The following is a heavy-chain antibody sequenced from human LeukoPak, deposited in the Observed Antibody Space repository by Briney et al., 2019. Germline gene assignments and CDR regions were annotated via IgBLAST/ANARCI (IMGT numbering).Heavy chain of an antibody. CDR3: ATAVTTYFDC. J-gene: IGHJ4*02. CDR2: IKSKTDGGTT. D-gene: IGHD4-17*01. V-gene: IGHV3-15*01. Sequence: NPGGSLRLSCAASGFTFSNAWMSWVRQAPGKGLEWVGRIKSKTDGGTTDYAAPVKGRFTISRDDSKNTLFLQMSSLQTEDTAVYYCATAVTTYFDCWGQGTLVTVSS. CDR1: GFTFSNAW.